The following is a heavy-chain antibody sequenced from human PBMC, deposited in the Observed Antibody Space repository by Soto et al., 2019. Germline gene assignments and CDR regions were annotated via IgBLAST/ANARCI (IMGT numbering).Heavy chain of an antibody. V-gene: IGHV3-23*01. CDR1: GFPFNTHG. CDR2: ISGGGDRT. J-gene: IGHJ4*02. D-gene: IGHD3-16*02. CDR3: AKTATYAYVWGDYRYFFDH. Sequence: GSLRLSCGASGFPFNTHGMAWVRQAPGKGLEWVSGISGGGDRTQYADGVKGRFTISRDNSKNTVDLQMTSLRAEDTATYYCAKTATYAYVWGDYRYFFDHWGQGTVVTVSS.